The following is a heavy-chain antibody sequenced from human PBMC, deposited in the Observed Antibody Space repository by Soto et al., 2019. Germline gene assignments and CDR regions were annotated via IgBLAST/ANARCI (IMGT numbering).Heavy chain of an antibody. V-gene: IGHV3-33*01. D-gene: IGHD6-13*01. Sequence: QVQLVESGGGVVQPGRSLRLSCAASGFTFSSYGMHWVRQAPGKGLEWVAVIWYDGSNKYYADSVKGRFTISRDNSKNTLYLQMNSLRAEDTAVYYCARKTSSSFLDYYGMDVWGQGTTVTVSS. J-gene: IGHJ6*02. CDR1: GFTFSSYG. CDR3: ARKTSSSFLDYYGMDV. CDR2: IWYDGSNK.